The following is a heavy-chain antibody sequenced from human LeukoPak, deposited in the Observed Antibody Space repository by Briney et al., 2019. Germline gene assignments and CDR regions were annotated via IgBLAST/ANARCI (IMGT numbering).Heavy chain of an antibody. J-gene: IGHJ5*02. CDR2: IHYSGST. CDR3: ARGWELFDP. D-gene: IGHD1-26*01. CDR1: GGSISSYY. V-gene: IGHV4-59*01. Sequence: SETLSLTCTVSGGSISSYYWSWIRQPPGKGLEWIGYIHYSGSTNYNPSLKSRVTVSVDTSKNQFSLKLNSMTAADTAVYYCARGWELFDPWGQGTLVTVSS.